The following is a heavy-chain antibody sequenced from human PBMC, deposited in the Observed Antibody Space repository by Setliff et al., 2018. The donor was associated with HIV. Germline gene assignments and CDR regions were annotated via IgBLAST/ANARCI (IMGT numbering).Heavy chain of an antibody. D-gene: IGHD6-19*01. Sequence: GSLRLSCAGSGFNFKNAWMSWVRQAPGKGLEWVGRIKSRVDGETTAYAAPLKGRFTISRDDSKNTLYLQMNSLRAEDTAVYYCTKNLYRSPWSPLDYWGQGTLVTVSS. CDR3: TKNLYRSPWSPLDY. CDR1: GFNFKNAW. V-gene: IGHV3-15*01. J-gene: IGHJ4*02. CDR2: IKSRVDGETT.